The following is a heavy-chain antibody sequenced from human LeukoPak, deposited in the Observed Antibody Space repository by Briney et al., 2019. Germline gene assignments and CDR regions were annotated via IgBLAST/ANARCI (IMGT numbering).Heavy chain of an antibody. CDR3: ARVAAIAGWFDY. V-gene: IGHV3-64*01. CDR1: GFTFSSYA. CDR2: ISSNGGST. Sequence: GGSLRLSCAASGFTFSSYAMHWVRQAPGKGLEYVSAISSNGGSTYYANSVKGGFIISRDNSKNTLYLQMGRLRAEDMAVYYCARVAAIAGWFDYWGQGTLVTVSS. J-gene: IGHJ4*02. D-gene: IGHD2-2*01.